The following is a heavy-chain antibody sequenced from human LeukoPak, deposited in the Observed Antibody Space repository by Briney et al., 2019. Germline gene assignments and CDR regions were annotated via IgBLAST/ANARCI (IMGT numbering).Heavy chain of an antibody. CDR2: FYYSGST. J-gene: IGHJ4*02. CDR1: GGSFSGYY. CDR3: ARHYYYDTSGSPFLH. Sequence: SETLSLTCAVYGGSFSGYYWGWVRQPPGKGLEWIGSFYYSGSTYYNPTLKSRVTISVDTSKNQFSLKLSSVTAADTAVYYCARHYYYDTSGSPFLHWGQGTLVTVSS. D-gene: IGHD3-22*01. V-gene: IGHV4-39*01.